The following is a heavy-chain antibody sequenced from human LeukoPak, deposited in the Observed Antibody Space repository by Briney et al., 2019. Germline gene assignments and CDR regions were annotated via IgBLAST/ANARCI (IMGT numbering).Heavy chain of an antibody. Sequence: SETLSLTCSVSGYSFTSGHYWGWIRQPPGKGLEWIANIYHTGSTHYNPSLKSRVTISVDTSKNQFSLKLSSVTAADTAVYYCARYCSSTSCILRGFDYWGQGTLVTVSS. CDR2: IYHTGST. J-gene: IGHJ4*02. CDR1: GYSFTSGHY. V-gene: IGHV4-38-2*01. D-gene: IGHD2-2*01. CDR3: ARYCSSTSCILRGFDY.